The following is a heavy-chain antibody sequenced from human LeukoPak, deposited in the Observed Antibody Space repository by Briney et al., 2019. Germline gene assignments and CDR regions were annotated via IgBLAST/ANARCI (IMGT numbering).Heavy chain of an antibody. CDR1: GFTFSSYW. CDR3: ATYSSLNRREFQY. V-gene: IGHV3-7*01. D-gene: IGHD3-22*01. Sequence: GGSLRLSCEGSGFTFSSYWMGWVRQAPGKGLQWVANIKTDGSEKYYVDSVKGRFTISRDNAKNSLYLQMNSLRAEDTAVYYCATYSSLNRREFQYWGQGTLLTVSS. J-gene: IGHJ1*01. CDR2: IKTDGSEK.